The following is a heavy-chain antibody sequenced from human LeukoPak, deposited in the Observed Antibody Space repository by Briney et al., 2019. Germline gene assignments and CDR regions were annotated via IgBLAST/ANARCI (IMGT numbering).Heavy chain of an antibody. V-gene: IGHV4-38-2*02. CDR2: IYHSGST. CDR1: GYSISSAYY. CDR3: MKDEGYGPRDY. D-gene: IGHD5-18*01. Sequence: SETLSLTCTVSGYSISSAYYWGWIRQPPGKGLEWIGSIYHSGSTHYNPSLESRVTISLDTSKNQFSLKLNSVTAADTAVYYCMKDEGYGPRDYWGQGTLVTVSS. J-gene: IGHJ4*02.